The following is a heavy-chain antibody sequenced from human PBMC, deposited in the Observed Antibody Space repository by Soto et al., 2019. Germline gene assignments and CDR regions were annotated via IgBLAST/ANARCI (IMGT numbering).Heavy chain of an antibody. D-gene: IGHD2-2*01. CDR3: ARACSSTSCTGTLDC. V-gene: IGHV1-2*04. J-gene: IGHJ4*02. Sequence: QVQLVQSGAEVKKPGASVKVSCKASGYTFTGYDMHWERQAPGQGLEWMGWLNPNSGGTNYAQKFQGWVTMTRDTSNSTAYVELSRLRSADTAVYYCARACSSTSCTGTLDCWGQGTLVTVSS. CDR2: LNPNSGGT. CDR1: GYTFTGYD.